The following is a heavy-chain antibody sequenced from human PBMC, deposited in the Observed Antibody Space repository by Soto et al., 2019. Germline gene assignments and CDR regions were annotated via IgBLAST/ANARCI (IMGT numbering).Heavy chain of an antibody. CDR3: ARVAY. J-gene: IGHJ4*02. Sequence: PGGSLRLSCAASGFTFSSYAMSWVRQAPGKGLEWVSAISGGGNDRFYADSVRGRFTISRDNSRNTLYLHMNSLRAEDTAVHYCARVAYWGPGTQVTVS. CDR2: ISGGGNDR. V-gene: IGHV3-23*01. CDR1: GFTFSSYA.